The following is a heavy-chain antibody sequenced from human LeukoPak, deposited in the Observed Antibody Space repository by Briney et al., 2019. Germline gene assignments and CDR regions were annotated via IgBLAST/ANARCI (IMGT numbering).Heavy chain of an antibody. CDR2: FDPGDGET. CDR3: ARIRDGYNDAYDI. Sequence: GASVKVSCKVSGYTLTELSMHWVRQAPGKGLEWMGGFDPGDGETIYAQKFQGRVTMTRDTSTSTVYMGLSSLRSEDTAVYYCARIRDGYNDAYDIWGQGTMVTVSS. V-gene: IGHV1-24*01. J-gene: IGHJ3*02. D-gene: IGHD5-24*01. CDR1: GYTLTELS.